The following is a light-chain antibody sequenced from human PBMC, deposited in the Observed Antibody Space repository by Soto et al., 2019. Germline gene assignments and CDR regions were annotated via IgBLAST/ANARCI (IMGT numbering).Light chain of an antibody. V-gene: IGKV1-33*01. Sequence: DIQMTQSPPSVSASVGDRVTITCQARQDIRHYLNWYQQRPGEAPNLLIYDASTLQSGVPSRFTGSGSGTIFTFTITRLQPEDGATYYCQQYDDSPVFGPGTKV. CDR2: DAS. CDR3: QQYDDSPV. J-gene: IGKJ3*01. CDR1: QDIRHY.